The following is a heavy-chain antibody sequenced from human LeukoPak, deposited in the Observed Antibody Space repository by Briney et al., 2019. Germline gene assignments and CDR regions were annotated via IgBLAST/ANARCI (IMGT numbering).Heavy chain of an antibody. CDR2: INHSGST. D-gene: IGHD3-22*01. CDR1: GGSFSGYY. J-gene: IGHJ4*02. V-gene: IGHV4-34*01. CDR3: ARGYYYYDSSGYYETPFDY. Sequence: KPSETLSLTCAVYGGSFSGYYWSWIRPPPGKGLEWIGEINHSGSTNYNPSLKSRVTISVDTSKNQFSLKLSSVTAADTAVYYCARGYYYYDSSGYYETPFDYWGQGTLVTVSS.